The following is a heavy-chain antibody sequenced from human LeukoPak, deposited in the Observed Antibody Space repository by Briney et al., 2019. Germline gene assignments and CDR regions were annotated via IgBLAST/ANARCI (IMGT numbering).Heavy chain of an antibody. V-gene: IGHV4-39*01. D-gene: IGHD4-17*01. Sequence: SETLSLTCAVSGGSISSSAYHWGWIRQPPGKGLEWIGSIHYSGSTYHNTSLKSRVTISVDTSKNQFSLKLSSVTAADTAVYYCERGPLPAYGVGYWGQGTLVTVSS. J-gene: IGHJ4*02. CDR2: IHYSGST. CDR1: GGSISSSAYH. CDR3: ERGPLPAYGVGY.